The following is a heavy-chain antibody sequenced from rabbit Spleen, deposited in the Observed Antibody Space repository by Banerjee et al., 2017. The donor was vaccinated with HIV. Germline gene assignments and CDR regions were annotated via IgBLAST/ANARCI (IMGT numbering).Heavy chain of an antibody. D-gene: IGHD2-1*01. J-gene: IGHJ4*01. Sequence: QSLEESGGGLVKPGASLTLTCKASGFSFSSGYYMYWVRQAPGKGLEWIGCIGTGSITTYYANWAKGRFTISKSSSTTVTLQMTNLTGADTATYFCASDIYGDGTFSLWGQGTLVTVS. CDR1: GFSFSSGYY. V-gene: IGHV1S40*01. CDR3: ASDIYGDGTFSL. CDR2: IGTGSITT.